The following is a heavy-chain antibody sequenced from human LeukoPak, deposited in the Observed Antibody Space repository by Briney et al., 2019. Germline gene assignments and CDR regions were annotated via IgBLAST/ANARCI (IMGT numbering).Heavy chain of an antibody. Sequence: SETLSLTCTVSGGSINTYYWSWIRQPPGKGLEWIGFIYYNGNTNYNPSLKSRATISVDTSKNQFSLKLSSVTAADTAVYYCARHKEGAFDIWDQGTMVTVSS. CDR3: ARHKEGAFDI. CDR1: GGSINTYY. CDR2: IYYNGNT. V-gene: IGHV4-59*08. J-gene: IGHJ3*02.